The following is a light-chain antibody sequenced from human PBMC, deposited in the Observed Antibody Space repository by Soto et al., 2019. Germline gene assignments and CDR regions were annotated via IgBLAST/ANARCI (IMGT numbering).Light chain of an antibody. J-gene: IGKJ1*01. Sequence: EIVLTQYPATLSVAPGDRASLSCRASQSVSTNVAWYQHKPGQPPRLLFYSVYARASGVPARYSVSGSETDFTLSISSLQSEDLAVYYCQQYHSWPRTVGQGTKVE. V-gene: IGKV3-15*01. CDR1: QSVSTN. CDR2: SVY. CDR3: QQYHSWPRT.